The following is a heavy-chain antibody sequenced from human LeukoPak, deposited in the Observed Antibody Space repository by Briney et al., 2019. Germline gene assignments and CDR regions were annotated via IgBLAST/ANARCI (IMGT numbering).Heavy chain of an antibody. CDR1: GFTFSDYY. CDR2: ISSSGSTI. Sequence: GGSLRLSCAASGFTFSDYYMSWIRQAPGKGLEWVSYISSSGSTIYYADSVKGRFTISRDNAKNSLYLQMNSLRAEDTAVYYCARDKSYSSSWSLKPDYWGRGILVTVSS. CDR3: ARDKSYSSSWSLKPDY. D-gene: IGHD6-13*01. J-gene: IGHJ4*02. V-gene: IGHV3-11*01.